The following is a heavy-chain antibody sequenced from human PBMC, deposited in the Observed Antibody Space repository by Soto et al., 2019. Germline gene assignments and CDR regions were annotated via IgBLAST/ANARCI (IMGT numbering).Heavy chain of an antibody. J-gene: IGHJ4*02. CDR3: ARDLLAYYYDSSGYYTPTPFDY. V-gene: IGHV1-18*01. CDR1: GYTFTSYG. Sequence: QVQLVQSGAEVKKPGASVKVSCKASGYTFTSYGISWVRQAPGQGLEWMGWISAYNGNTNYAQKLQGRVTMTTDTSTSTAYMELRSLRSDDTAVYYCARDLLAYYYDSSGYYTPTPFDYWGQGTLVTVSS. D-gene: IGHD3-22*01. CDR2: ISAYNGNT.